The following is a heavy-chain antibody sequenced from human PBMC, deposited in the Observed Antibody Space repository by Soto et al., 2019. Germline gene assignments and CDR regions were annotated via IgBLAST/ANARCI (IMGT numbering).Heavy chain of an antibody. CDR2: FYNSGRT. J-gene: IGHJ4*02. D-gene: IGHD3-3*01. Sequence: SETLSLTCTVSGGSISSHYWSWIRQPPGKGLEYIGYFYNSGRTNYNPALKSRLTISVDTSKNQFSLKLSSVTAADTAVYYCARGPNYDQWSPIDYWGQGTLVTVSS. V-gene: IGHV4-59*11. CDR3: ARGPNYDQWSPIDY. CDR1: GGSISSHY.